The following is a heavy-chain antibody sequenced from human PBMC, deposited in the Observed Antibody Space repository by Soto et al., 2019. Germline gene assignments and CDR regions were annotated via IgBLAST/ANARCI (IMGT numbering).Heavy chain of an antibody. J-gene: IGHJ4*02. CDR1: GGSFSGYY. CDR2: INHSGST. V-gene: IGHV4-34*01. CDR3: ATTGGYDFWSGYYHSDYFDY. Sequence: TSETLSLTCAGYGGSFSGYYWSWIRQPPGKGLEWIGEINHSGSTNYNPSLKSRVTISVDTSKNQFSLKLSSVTAADTAVYYCATTGGYDFWSGYYHSDYFDYWGQGTLVTVSS. D-gene: IGHD3-3*01.